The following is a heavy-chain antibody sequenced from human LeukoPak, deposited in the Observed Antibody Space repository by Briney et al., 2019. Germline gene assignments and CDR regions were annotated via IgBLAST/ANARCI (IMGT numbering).Heavy chain of an antibody. CDR1: GFSRRTGGVG. J-gene: IGHJ4*02. CDR2: IYWNDDK. D-gene: IGHD6-13*01. Sequence: ACGHTLVKPPQTLTLTCTFSGFSRRTGGVGVGWIRQPPGKGLEWLPLIYWNDDKRYSPSLKSTLTITKHTSKYPVVLTISNMDPVDTATYYCAHEFQSGSSWGTYYFDYWGQGTLVPVSS. V-gene: IGHV2-5*01. CDR3: AHEFQSGSSWGTYYFDY.